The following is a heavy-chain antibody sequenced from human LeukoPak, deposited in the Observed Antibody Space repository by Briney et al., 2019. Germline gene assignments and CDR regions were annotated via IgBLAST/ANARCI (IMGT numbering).Heavy chain of an antibody. D-gene: IGHD5-18*01. Sequence: ASVKVSRKASGYIFTRYDINWVRQAPGQGLEWMGWMNPNTGNTVYAQKFQGRVTMTRDTSITTAYMELSSLRAEDTAVYFCARGMDTGFWGQGTLVTVSS. CDR3: ARGMDTGF. CDR1: GYIFTRYD. V-gene: IGHV1-8*01. J-gene: IGHJ4*02. CDR2: MNPNTGNT.